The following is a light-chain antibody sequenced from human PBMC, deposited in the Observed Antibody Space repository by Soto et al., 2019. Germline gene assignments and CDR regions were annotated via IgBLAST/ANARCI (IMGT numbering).Light chain of an antibody. V-gene: IGKV3-20*01. Sequence: EIVLTQSPGSLSLSPGERATLSCRASQNVYNNYLTWYQQKPGQAPRLLIYDTSNRATGIPDRFSGSGSGTDFTLTISRLEPEDCAVYYCQQYANSPQAFGQGTKVEIK. J-gene: IGKJ1*01. CDR3: QQYANSPQA. CDR1: QNVYNNY. CDR2: DTS.